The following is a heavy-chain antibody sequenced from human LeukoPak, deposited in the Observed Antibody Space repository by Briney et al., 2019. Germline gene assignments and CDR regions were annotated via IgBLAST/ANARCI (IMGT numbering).Heavy chain of an antibody. CDR2: IYYSGST. CDR3: ARESSWYNFDY. D-gene: IGHD6-13*01. CDR1: GGYISTYY. J-gene: IGHJ4*02. V-gene: IGHV4-59*01. Sequence: SETLSLTCTVSGGYISTYYWSWIRQPPGKGLEWIGYIYYSGSTNYNPSLKSRVTISVDTSKNQFSLKLSSVTAADTAVYYCARESSWYNFDYWGQGTLVTVSS.